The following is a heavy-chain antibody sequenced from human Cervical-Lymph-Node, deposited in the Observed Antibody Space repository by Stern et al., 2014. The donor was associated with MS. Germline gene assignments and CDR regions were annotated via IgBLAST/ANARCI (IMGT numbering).Heavy chain of an antibody. Sequence: VQLVESGAEVKKPGSSVKVSCKASGGTFNGYAINWLRQAPGQGLEWMGGINPNFGTADYAQNFQGRVTITVDESTRTSSMQLSSLTFDDTTVYCCARDGRHRCTYDLDVWGQGTTVTVSS. D-gene: IGHD2-8*01. J-gene: IGHJ6*02. V-gene: IGHV1-69*01. CDR2: INPNFGTA. CDR3: ARDGRHRCTYDLDV. CDR1: GGTFNGYA.